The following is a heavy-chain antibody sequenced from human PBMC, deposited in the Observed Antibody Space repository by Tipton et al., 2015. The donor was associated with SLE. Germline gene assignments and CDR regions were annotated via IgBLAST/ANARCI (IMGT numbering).Heavy chain of an antibody. Sequence: SLRLSCAASGFIFKNAWMSWVRQAPGKGLEWVGRIKSKTDGETTYYAAFGKGRFTISRDDSKNSVYLQMNSLRAEDTAVYYCAREGSGYGAYEFDQWGQGTLVTVSS. V-gene: IGHV3-15*01. CDR1: GFIFKNAW. CDR2: IKSKTDGETT. CDR3: AREGSGYGAYEFDQ. J-gene: IGHJ4*02. D-gene: IGHD5-12*01.